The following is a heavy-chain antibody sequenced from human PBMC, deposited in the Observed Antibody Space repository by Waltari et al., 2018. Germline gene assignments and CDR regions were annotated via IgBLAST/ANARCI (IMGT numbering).Heavy chain of an antibody. V-gene: IGHV4-4*02. CDR2: SYHGGST. Sequence: QVQLQESGPGLVKPAGTLARSCAVSGGSVSSRNWWSWVRQPPGKGLDWIGESYHGGSTTYNPSLTSRVTLSVDKSKNQFSLELSSVTAADTAVYYCARTSGSGRGYYFDYWGQGTLVTVSS. CDR1: GGSVSSRNW. J-gene: IGHJ4*02. CDR3: ARTSGSGRGYYFDY. D-gene: IGHD3-10*01.